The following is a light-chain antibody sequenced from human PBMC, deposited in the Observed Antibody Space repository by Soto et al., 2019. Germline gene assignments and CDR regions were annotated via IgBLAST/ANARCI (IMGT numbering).Light chain of an antibody. CDR3: QQYGSSPRT. J-gene: IGKJ1*01. CDR2: GAS. V-gene: IGKV3-20*01. CDR1: QSVSSSY. Sequence: EIVLTQSPGTLSLSPGERATLSCRASQSVSSSYLAWYQQKPGQAPRLLIYGASSRATGIPDRFSGSVSGTDFTLTICRLEPEDFAVYYCQQYGSSPRTFGQGTKVDIK.